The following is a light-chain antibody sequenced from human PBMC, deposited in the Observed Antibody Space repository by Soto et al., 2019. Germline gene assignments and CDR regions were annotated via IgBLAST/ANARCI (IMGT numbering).Light chain of an antibody. V-gene: IGLV2-11*01. Sequence: QSALTQPRSVSGSPGQSVTISCTGTSSDVGGYNYVSWYQQRPGKAPKLIIYDVSKRPSGVPDRFSGSKSGNTASLTISGLQAEDEADYYCFSYAGSSTLVFGGGTKLTVL. CDR3: FSYAGSSTLV. CDR2: DVS. J-gene: IGLJ2*01. CDR1: SSDVGGYNY.